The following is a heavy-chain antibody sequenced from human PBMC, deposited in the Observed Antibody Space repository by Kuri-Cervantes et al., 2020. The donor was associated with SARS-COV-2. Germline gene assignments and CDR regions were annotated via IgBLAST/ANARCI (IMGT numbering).Heavy chain of an antibody. J-gene: IGHJ6*03. Sequence: ASVKVSCKASGCTFTSYAMHWVRQAPGQRLEWMGWSNAGNGNTKYSQEFQGRVTITRDTSASTAYMELRSLRSDDTAVYYCARDRGSYYSTDYYYYYMDVWGKGTTVTVSS. D-gene: IGHD1-26*01. CDR1: GCTFTSYA. V-gene: IGHV1-3*02. CDR3: ARDRGSYYSTDYYYYYMDV. CDR2: SNAGNGNT.